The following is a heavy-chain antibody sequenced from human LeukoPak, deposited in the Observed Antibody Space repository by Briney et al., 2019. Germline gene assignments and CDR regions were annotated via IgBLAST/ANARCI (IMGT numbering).Heavy chain of an antibody. CDR3: ARAHLSTENDY. V-gene: IGHV1-18*01. J-gene: IGHJ4*02. Sequence: GASVKVSCKASGYTFRSSGISWVRQAPGQGLEWMGWISAYNGNTKYAQKFQGRVTMTTDTSTSTAYVELRSLRSDDTAVYYCARAHLSTENDYWGQGTLVTVSS. CDR1: GYTFRSSG. CDR2: ISAYNGNT.